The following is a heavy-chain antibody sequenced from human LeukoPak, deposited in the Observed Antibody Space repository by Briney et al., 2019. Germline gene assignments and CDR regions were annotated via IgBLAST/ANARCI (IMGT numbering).Heavy chain of an antibody. CDR2: IYYSGST. V-gene: IGHV4-39*01. J-gene: IGHJ6*03. CDR1: GGSISSANYY. D-gene: IGHD6-19*01. CDR3: ARLYSRGWYSGYYYYMDV. Sequence: SETLSLTCTVSGGSISSANYYWSWIRQPPGKGLERIGSIYYSGSTYYHPSLKSRATISVDTSKNQFSLKLSSVAAADTAVYYCARLYSRGWYSGYYYYMDVWGKGTTVSISS.